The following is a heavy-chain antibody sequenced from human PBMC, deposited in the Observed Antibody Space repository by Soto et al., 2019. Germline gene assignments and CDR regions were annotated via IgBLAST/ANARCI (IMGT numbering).Heavy chain of an antibody. D-gene: IGHD3-3*01. CDR2: MNPNSGNT. J-gene: IGHJ4*02. CDR1: GYTFTSYD. CDR3: AREKSGYYDY. Sequence: QVQLVQSGAEVKKPGASVKVSCKASGYTFTSYDINXVRXXXGQGLEWMGWMNPNSGNTGYAQKFQGRVTMXRNTSISTAYXEXSSLRSEDTAVYYCAREKSGYYDYWGQGTLVTVSS. V-gene: IGHV1-8*01.